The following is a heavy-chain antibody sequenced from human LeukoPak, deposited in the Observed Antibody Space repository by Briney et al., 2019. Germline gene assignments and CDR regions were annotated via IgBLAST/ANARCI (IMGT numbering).Heavy chain of an antibody. J-gene: IGHJ5*02. V-gene: IGHV4-34*01. CDR2: INHSGST. D-gene: IGHD3-9*01. Sequence: SETLSLTCAVYGRFFSGYYWSWIRQPPGKGLEWIGEINHSGSTNYNPSLKSRVTISVDTSKNQFSLKLSSVTAADTAVYYCAREQIVLRYFDWLPGWFDPWGRGTLVTVSS. CDR3: AREQIVLRYFDWLPGWFDP. CDR1: GRFFSGYY.